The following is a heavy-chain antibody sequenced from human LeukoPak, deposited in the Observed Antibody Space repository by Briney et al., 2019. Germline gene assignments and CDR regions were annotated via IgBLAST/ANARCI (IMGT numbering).Heavy chain of an antibody. V-gene: IGHV4-59*08. J-gene: IGHJ4*02. D-gene: IGHD5-12*01. CDR2: INYSGYS. CDR1: GVSISNYY. Sequence: SETLSLTCTVSGVSISNYYWSWLRQPPGKGLEWIGYINYSGYSNYNPSLKSRVTISVDTSKSQLSLKLTSVTAADTAVYYCARRVDTMQPFDYWGQGTLVTVSS. CDR3: ARRVDTMQPFDY.